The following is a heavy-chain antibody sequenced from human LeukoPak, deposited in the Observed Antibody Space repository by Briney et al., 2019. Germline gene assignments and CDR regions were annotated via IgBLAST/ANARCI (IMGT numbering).Heavy chain of an antibody. V-gene: IGHV1-8*01. Sequence: ASVKVSCKASGYTFTSYDINWVRQATGQGLEWMGWMNPNSGNTGYAQKFQGRVTMTRNTSISTAYTELSSLRFEDTAVYYCASTGRFGELLVYWGQGTLVTVSS. CDR3: ASTGRFGELLVY. D-gene: IGHD3-10*01. CDR1: GYTFTSYD. J-gene: IGHJ4*02. CDR2: MNPNSGNT.